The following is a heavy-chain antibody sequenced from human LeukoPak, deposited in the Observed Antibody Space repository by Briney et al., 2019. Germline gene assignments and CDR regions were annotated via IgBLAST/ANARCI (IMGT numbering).Heavy chain of an antibody. CDR1: PGSISGYY. V-gene: IGHV4-59*01. CDR2: INYSGSS. D-gene: IGHD5-18*01. CDR3: ARVSYTSMGANWYFDL. J-gene: IGHJ2*01. Sequence: SETLSLTCTVSPGSISGYYWSWVRQPPGKGLEWVGYINYSGSSNYNPSLKRRVTISADPSKHQLSLSLSSVTAADTAVYYCARVSYTSMGANWYFDLWGRGTLVTVSS.